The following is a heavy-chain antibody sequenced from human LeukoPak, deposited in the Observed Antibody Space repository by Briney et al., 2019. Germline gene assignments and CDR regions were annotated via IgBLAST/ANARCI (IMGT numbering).Heavy chain of an antibody. V-gene: IGHV4-34*01. CDR1: GGSFSGYY. Sequence: SETLSLTCAVYGGSFSGYYWSWIRQPPGKGLEWIGEINHSGSTNYNPSLKSRVTISVDTSKNQFSLKLSSVTAADTAVYYCARGLGLAAAGTDGKLDYWGQGILVTVSS. D-gene: IGHD6-13*01. J-gene: IGHJ4*02. CDR2: INHSGST. CDR3: ARGLGLAAAGTDGKLDY.